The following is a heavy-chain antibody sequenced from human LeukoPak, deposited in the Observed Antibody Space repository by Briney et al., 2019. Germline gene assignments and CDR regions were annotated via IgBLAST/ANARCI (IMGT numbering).Heavy chain of an antibody. V-gene: IGHV4-34*01. Sequence: PSETLSLTCAVYGGSFSGYYWSWIRQPPGKGLEWVGEINHSGSTNYNPSLKSRVTISVDTSKNQFSLKLSSVTAADTAVYYCARGRPLGASRYYYYMDVWGKGTTVTVSS. J-gene: IGHJ6*03. CDR2: INHSGST. D-gene: IGHD1-26*01. CDR1: GGSFSGYY. CDR3: ARGRPLGASRYYYYMDV.